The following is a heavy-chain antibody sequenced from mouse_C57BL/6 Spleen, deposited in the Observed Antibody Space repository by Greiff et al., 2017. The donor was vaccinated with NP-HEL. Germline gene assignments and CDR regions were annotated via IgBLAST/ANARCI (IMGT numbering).Heavy chain of an antibody. Sequence: EVQLQESGPELVKPGASVKISCKASGYSFTGYYMNWVKQSPEKSLEWIGEINPSTGGTTYNQKFKAKATLTVDKSSSTAYMQLKSLTSEDSAVYYCARSRITTVVEYFDVWGTGTTVTVSS. D-gene: IGHD1-1*01. V-gene: IGHV1-42*01. CDR1: GYSFTGYY. J-gene: IGHJ1*03. CDR2: INPSTGGT. CDR3: ARSRITTVVEYFDV.